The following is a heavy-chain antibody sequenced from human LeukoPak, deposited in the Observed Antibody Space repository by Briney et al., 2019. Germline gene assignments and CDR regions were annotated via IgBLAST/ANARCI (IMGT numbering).Heavy chain of an antibody. CDR2: IYYSGST. D-gene: IGHD3-22*01. CDR3: ARERRDSSGFTAHFDY. Sequence: PSETLSLTCTVSGGSISSYYWSWIRQPPGKGLEWIGYIYYSGSTNYNPSLKSRVTISVDTSKNQFSLKLSSVTAADTAVYYCARERRDSSGFTAHFDYWGQGTLVTVSS. J-gene: IGHJ4*02. V-gene: IGHV4-59*01. CDR1: GGSISSYY.